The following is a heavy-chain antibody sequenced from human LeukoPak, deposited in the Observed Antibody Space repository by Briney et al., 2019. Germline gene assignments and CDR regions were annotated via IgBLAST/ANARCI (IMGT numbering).Heavy chain of an antibody. Sequence: SVKVSCKASGGTFSSYAISWVRQAPGQGLEWMGGIIPIFGTANYAQKFQGRVTITADESTSTAYMELSSLRSEDTAVYYCAVRGQKPYYYYYMDVWGKGTTVTISS. J-gene: IGHJ6*03. CDR2: IIPIFGTA. CDR3: AVRGQKPYYYYYMDV. CDR1: GGTFSSYA. V-gene: IGHV1-69*13. D-gene: IGHD3-10*01.